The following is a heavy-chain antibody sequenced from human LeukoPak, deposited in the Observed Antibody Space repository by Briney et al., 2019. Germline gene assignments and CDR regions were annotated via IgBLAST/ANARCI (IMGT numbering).Heavy chain of an antibody. D-gene: IGHD6-19*01. J-gene: IGHJ4*02. CDR2: IIPILGIA. CDR1: GGTFSSYA. CDR3: ARLFPGGSGWYYFDY. V-gene: IGHV1-69*04. Sequence: SVKVSCKASGGTFSSYAISWVRQAPGQGLEWMGRIIPILGIANYAQKFQGRVTITADKSTSTAYMELSSLRSEGTAVYYCARLFPGGSGWYYFDYWGQGTLVTVSS.